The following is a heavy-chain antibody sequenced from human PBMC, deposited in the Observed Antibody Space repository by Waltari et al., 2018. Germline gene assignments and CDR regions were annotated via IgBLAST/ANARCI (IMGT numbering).Heavy chain of an antibody. J-gene: IGHJ4*02. CDR2: LSDSGKHT. CDR1: GFAFGYYS. D-gene: IGHD1-26*01. V-gene: IGHV3-23*01. CDR3: AKDETGLLFLVFDS. Sequence: EVQLMESGGGLVQPGGSVRLACAASGFAFGYYSMCWVRQAPGKGLEWVSALSDSGKHTYYADSVKGRFTISRDNSKNTLYLQMNSLTVEDTAVYYCAKDETGLLFLVFDSWGPGTLVTVSS.